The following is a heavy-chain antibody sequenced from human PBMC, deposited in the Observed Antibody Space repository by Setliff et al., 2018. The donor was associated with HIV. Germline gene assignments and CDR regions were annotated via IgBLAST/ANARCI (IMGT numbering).Heavy chain of an antibody. D-gene: IGHD3-22*01. Sequence: SETLSLTCAVSGYSISDVSSTYYWAWIRQPPGKGLEWIGTIHRTGKTYYNPSLKSRLTISVATSKNQFSLKLNSVTTADTAVYYCARSRTSSGYYGVTGYGMDVWGQGTTVTVSS. V-gene: IGHV4-38-2*01. J-gene: IGHJ6*02. CDR1: GYSISDVSSTYY. CDR3: ARSRTSSGYYGVTGYGMDV. CDR2: IHRTGKT.